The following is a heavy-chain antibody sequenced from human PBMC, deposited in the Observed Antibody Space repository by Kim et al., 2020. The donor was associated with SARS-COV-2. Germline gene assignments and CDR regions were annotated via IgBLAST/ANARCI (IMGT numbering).Heavy chain of an antibody. J-gene: IGHJ3*02. Sequence: GGSLRLSCAASGFTFSSYAMSWVRQAPGKGLEWVSAISGSGGSTYYADSVKGRFTISRDNSKNTLYLQMNSLRAEDTAVYYCAKDSGYARYYDILTGSADAFDIWGQGTMVTVSS. CDR2: ISGSGGST. D-gene: IGHD3-9*01. V-gene: IGHV3-23*01. CDR1: GFTFSSYA. CDR3: AKDSGYARYYDILTGSADAFDI.